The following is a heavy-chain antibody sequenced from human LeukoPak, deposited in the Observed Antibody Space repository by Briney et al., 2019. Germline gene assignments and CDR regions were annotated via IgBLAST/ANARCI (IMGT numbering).Heavy chain of an antibody. V-gene: IGHV4-59*12. CDR3: ARRPAVVWFDP. J-gene: IGHJ5*02. CDR2: IYYSGST. D-gene: IGHD6-19*01. Sequence: SETLSLTCTVSGGSISSYYWSWIRQPPGKGLEWIGYIYYSGSTNYNPSLKSRVTISVDTSKNQFSLKLSSVTAADTAVYYCARRPAVVWFDPWGQGTLVTVSS. CDR1: GGSISSYY.